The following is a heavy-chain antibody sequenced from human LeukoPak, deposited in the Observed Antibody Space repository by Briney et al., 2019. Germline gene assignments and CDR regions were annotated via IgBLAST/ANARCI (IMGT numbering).Heavy chain of an antibody. CDR3: ARDEQWLVRRFRGSCFDY. CDR1: GYTFTSYA. V-gene: IGHV7-4-1*02. J-gene: IGHJ4*02. CDR2: INTNTGNP. Sequence: ASVKVSCKASGYTFTSYAMNWVRQAPGQGLEWMGWINTNTGNPTYAQGFTGRFVFSLDTSVSTAYLQISSLKAEDTAVYYCARDEQWLVRRFRGSCFDYWGQGTLVTVSS. D-gene: IGHD6-19*01.